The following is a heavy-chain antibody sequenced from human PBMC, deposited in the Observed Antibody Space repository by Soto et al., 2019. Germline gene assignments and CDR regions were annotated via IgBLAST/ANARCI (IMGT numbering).Heavy chain of an antibody. CDR3: ASTAHSSGWYSGGFDY. V-gene: IGHV4-59*01. CDR2: IYYSGST. D-gene: IGHD6-19*01. CDR1: GGSISSYY. Sequence: SETLSLTCTVSGGSISSYYWSWIRQPPGKELEWIGYIYYSGSTNYNPSRKSRVTISVDTSKNQFSLKLSSVTAADTAVYYCASTAHSSGWYSGGFDYWGQGTLVTVSS. J-gene: IGHJ4*02.